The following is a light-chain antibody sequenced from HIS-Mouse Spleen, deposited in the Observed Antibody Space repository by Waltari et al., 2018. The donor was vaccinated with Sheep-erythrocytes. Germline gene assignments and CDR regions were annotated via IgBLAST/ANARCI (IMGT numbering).Light chain of an antibody. CDR1: HIGSNS. V-gene: IGLV3-21*02. Sequence: SYVLTQPPSVSVAPGPTARITCWGNHIGSNSVHSYQQKPGQAPVLVVYDDSDRPSGIPERFSGSNSGNTATLTISRVEAGDEADYYCQVWDSSSDHPYVFGTGTKVTVL. CDR3: QVWDSSSDHPYV. CDR2: DDS. J-gene: IGLJ1*01.